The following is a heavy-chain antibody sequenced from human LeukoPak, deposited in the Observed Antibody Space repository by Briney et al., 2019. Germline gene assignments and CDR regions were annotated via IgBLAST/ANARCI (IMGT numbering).Heavy chain of an antibody. CDR3: ARERYNWNSTANWFDP. CDR2: INPNSGGT. V-gene: IGHV1-2*02. Sequence: GASVKVSCKASGYTFTGYYMHWVRQAPGQGLEWMGWINPNSGGTNYAQKFQGRVTMTRDTSISTAYMELSRLRSDDTAVYYCARERYNWNSTANWFDPWGQGTLVTVSS. J-gene: IGHJ5*02. D-gene: IGHD1-7*01. CDR1: GYTFTGYY.